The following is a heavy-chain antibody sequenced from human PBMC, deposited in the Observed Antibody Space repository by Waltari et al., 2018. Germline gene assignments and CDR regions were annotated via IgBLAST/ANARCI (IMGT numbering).Heavy chain of an antibody. V-gene: IGHV4-34*01. Sequence: QVQLQQWGAGLLKPSETLSLTCAVYGGSFSGYYWSWIRQPPGQGLEWIGEINHSGSPNDHPSLTSRVTISVDTSKNQFSLKLSTVTAADTAVYYCARGPRSGSYKPTVWSYYFDYWGQGTLVIVSS. CDR2: INHSGSP. CDR3: ARGPRSGSYKPTVWSYYFDY. D-gene: IGHD1-26*01. J-gene: IGHJ4*02. CDR1: GGSFSGYY.